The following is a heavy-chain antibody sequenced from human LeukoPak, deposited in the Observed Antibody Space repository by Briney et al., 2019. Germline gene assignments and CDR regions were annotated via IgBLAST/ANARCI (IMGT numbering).Heavy chain of an antibody. CDR1: GFTFNNHW. CDR3: ARRITIAAAGWGYGMDV. V-gene: IGHV3-7*03. Sequence: GGSLKLSCAASGFTFNNHWTSWVRQAPGKGLEWVANIRHDGSDKKYVDSVKGRFTISRDNAENSLFLQMNSLRAEDTAVYYCARRITIAAAGWGYGMDVWGQGTTVTVSS. J-gene: IGHJ6*02. CDR2: IRHDGSDK. D-gene: IGHD6-13*01.